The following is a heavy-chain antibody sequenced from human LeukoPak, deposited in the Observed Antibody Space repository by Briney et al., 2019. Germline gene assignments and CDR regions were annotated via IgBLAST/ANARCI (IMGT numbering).Heavy chain of an antibody. V-gene: IGHV3-7*01. CDR1: GLTFSIHW. Sequence: GGSLRLSCAASGLTFSIHWMNWVRQAPGKGLECVANINQDGSDKYYVDSVKGQFTISRDNTKNSLYLQMNSLRAEDTAVYYCVGGDYWGQGTLVTVSS. CDR3: VGGDY. J-gene: IGHJ4*02. CDR2: INQDGSDK.